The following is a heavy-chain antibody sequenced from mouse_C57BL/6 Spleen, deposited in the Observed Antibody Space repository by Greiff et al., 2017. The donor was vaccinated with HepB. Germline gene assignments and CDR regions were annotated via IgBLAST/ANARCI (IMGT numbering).Heavy chain of an antibody. CDR3: ARHVGDYDVGFAY. CDR2: ISSGGSYT. V-gene: IGHV5-6*01. Sequence: EVQGVESGGDLVKPGGSLKLSCAASGFTFSSYGMSWVRQTPDKRLEWVATISSGGSYTYYPDSVKGRFTISRDNAKNTLYLQMSSLKSEDTAMYYCARHVGDYDVGFAYWGQGTLVTVSA. D-gene: IGHD2-4*01. CDR1: GFTFSSYG. J-gene: IGHJ3*01.